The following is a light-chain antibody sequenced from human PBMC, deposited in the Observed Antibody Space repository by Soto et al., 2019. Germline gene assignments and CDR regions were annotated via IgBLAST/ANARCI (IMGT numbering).Light chain of an antibody. V-gene: IGKV1-5*03. CDR1: QSINSR. Sequence: DIQMTQSPSTLSASVGDRVTITCRASQSINSRLAWYQQKPGKAPKLLIYKASTLESGVPSRFSGSGSGTEITLTISSLQPDDFETYYWQHYESYWTFGQGTKVEIK. CDR2: KAS. J-gene: IGKJ1*01. CDR3: QHYESYWT.